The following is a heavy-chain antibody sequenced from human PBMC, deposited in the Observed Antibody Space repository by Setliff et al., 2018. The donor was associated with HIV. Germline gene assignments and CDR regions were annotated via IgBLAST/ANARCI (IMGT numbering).Heavy chain of an antibody. D-gene: IGHD3-10*01. J-gene: IGHJ4*02. Sequence: ASVKVSCKASGYPFSGYYMHWVRQAPGQGLEWMGRINPNSGGTSYAQKFQGRVTMTRDTSISTAYMELSRLRSDDTAVYYCARVWLYYYGSGPEAPFDYWGQGTLVTVSS. CDR3: ARVWLYYYGSGPEAPFDY. CDR1: GYPFSGYY. V-gene: IGHV1-2*06. CDR2: INPNSGGT.